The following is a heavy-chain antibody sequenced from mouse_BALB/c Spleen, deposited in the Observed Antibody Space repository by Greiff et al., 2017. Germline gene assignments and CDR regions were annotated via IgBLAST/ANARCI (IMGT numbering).Heavy chain of an antibody. Sequence: LVKTGASVKISCKASGYSFTGYYMHWVKQSHGKSLEWIGYISCYNGATSYNQKFKGKATFTVDTSSSTAYMQFNSLTSEDSAVYYCARWGDYAIYAMDYWGQGTSVTVSS. J-gene: IGHJ4*01. CDR1: GYSFTGYY. CDR3: ARWGDYAIYAMDY. D-gene: IGHD2-4*01. V-gene: IGHV1S34*01. CDR2: ISCYNGAT.